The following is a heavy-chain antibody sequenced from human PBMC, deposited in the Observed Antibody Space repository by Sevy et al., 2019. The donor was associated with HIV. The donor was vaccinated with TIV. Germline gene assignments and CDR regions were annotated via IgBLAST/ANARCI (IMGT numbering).Heavy chain of an antibody. V-gene: IGHV3-43D*03. CDR2: ISWDGGST. CDR3: AKDILGESSGYFDY. CDR1: GFTFDDYA. J-gene: IGHJ4*02. Sequence: GGSLRLSCAASGFTFDDYAMHWVRQAPGKGLEWVSLISWDGGSTYYADSVKGRFPISRDNSKNSLYLQMNSLRAEDTALYYCAKDILGESSGYFDYWGQGTLVTVSS. D-gene: IGHD3-22*01.